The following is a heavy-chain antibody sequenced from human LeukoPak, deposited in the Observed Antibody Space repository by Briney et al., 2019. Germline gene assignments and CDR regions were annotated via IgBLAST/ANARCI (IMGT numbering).Heavy chain of an antibody. CDR2: ISRDCTYI. V-gene: IGHV3-21*01. CDR1: GFTFSSYS. CDR3: ARDAANGEDRYLDH. Sequence: GGSLRLSCAGSGFTFSSYSINWVRQAPGKGLEWVSSISRDCTYIFYADSVKGRFTISRDNAKNSVYLQMNSLRAEDTAVYYCARDAANGEDRYLDHWGQGILVTVSS. D-gene: IGHD4-17*01. J-gene: IGHJ4*02.